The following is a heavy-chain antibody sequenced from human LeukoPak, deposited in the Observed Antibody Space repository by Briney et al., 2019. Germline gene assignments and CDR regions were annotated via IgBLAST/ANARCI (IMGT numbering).Heavy chain of an antibody. CDR3: AILYCSSTSCHDAFDI. D-gene: IGHD2-2*01. Sequence: ASVKVSCKASGYTFTGYYMHWVRQAPGQGLEWMGWINPNSGGTNYAQKFQGRVTMTRDTSTSTVYMELSSLRSEDTAVYYCAILYCSSTSCHDAFDIWGQGTMVTVSS. V-gene: IGHV1-2*02. CDR1: GYTFTGYY. CDR2: INPNSGGT. J-gene: IGHJ3*02.